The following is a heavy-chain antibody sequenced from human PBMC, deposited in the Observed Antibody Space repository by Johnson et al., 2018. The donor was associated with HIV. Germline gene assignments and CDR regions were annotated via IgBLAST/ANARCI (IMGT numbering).Heavy chain of an antibody. J-gene: IGHJ3*02. CDR3: ARDSETYGMDAFDI. CDR1: GFTVSSNY. V-gene: IGHV3-66*01. CDR2: IYSGGST. D-gene: IGHD4-17*01. Sequence: VQLVESGGGLVQPVGSLRLSCAASGFTVSSNYMSWVRQAPGKGLEWVSVIYSGGSTYYADSVKGRFTISRDNSKNTLYLQMNSLRAEDTAVYYCARDSETYGMDAFDIWGQGTMVTVSS.